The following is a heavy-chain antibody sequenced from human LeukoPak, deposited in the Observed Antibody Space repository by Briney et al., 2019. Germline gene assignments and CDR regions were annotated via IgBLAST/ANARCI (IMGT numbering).Heavy chain of an antibody. Sequence: PSQTLSLTCAVSGGSISSGGYSWSWIRQPPGKGLEWIGYIYHSGSTYYNPSLKSRVTISVDRSKNQFSPKLSSVTAADTAVYYCARGGADGDADYWGQGTLVTVSS. CDR3: ARGGADGDADY. CDR2: IYHSGST. D-gene: IGHD4-17*01. V-gene: IGHV4-30-2*01. J-gene: IGHJ4*02. CDR1: GGSISSGGYS.